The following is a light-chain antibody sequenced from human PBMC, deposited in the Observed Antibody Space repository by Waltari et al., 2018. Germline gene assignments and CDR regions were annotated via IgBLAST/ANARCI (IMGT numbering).Light chain of an antibody. CDR2: EVS. CDR1: SSDVGTYNY. CDR3: SSYAGSNNLI. J-gene: IGLJ2*01. Sequence: QSALTQPPSASGSPVQSVTISCTGTSSDVGTYNYVSWYQQHPGNALKLMLYEVSKRPAGGPDRFSGSKSGNTASLTVSGLQAEDEAEYYCSSYAGSNNLIFGGGTKLTVL. V-gene: IGLV2-8*01.